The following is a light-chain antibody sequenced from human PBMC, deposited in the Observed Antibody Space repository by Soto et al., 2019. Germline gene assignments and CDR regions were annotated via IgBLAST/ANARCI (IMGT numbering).Light chain of an antibody. V-gene: IGKV1-8*01. J-gene: IGKJ4*01. CDR3: QQLRLYPST. CDR2: AAS. Sequence: AIRMTQSPSSLSASTGDRVAITCRASQGISSYLAWYQQKPGKAPKLLIYAASTLYGGVPSRFSGSGSGTDFALTITSLQAEDFATYYCQQLRLYPSTFGGGTKVDIK. CDR1: QGISSY.